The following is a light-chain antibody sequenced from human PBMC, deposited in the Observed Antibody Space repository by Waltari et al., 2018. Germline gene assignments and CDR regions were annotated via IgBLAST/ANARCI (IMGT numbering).Light chain of an antibody. CDR2: GRN. Sequence: SSELTQDPPVSVALGQTVRITCQGDSLRSYSANWYQQKPGQAPILVIYGRNNRPSGIPDRFSGSSSGNMASLTIAGTQAEDEADYYCNSRDNSGDRVLFGGGTKLTVL. CDR1: SLRSYS. J-gene: IGLJ2*01. V-gene: IGLV3-19*01. CDR3: NSRDNSGDRVL.